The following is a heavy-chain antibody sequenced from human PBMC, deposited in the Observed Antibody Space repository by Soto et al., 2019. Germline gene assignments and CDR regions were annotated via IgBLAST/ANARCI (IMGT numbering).Heavy chain of an antibody. Sequence: GESLKISCKGSGYGFTSYWISWVRQMPGKGLEWMGRIDPSDSYTNYSPSFQGHVTISADKSISTAYLQWSSLKASDTAMYYCARSPRSIAAAGTEFDYWGQGTLVTVSS. V-gene: IGHV5-10-1*01. J-gene: IGHJ4*02. D-gene: IGHD6-13*01. CDR1: GYGFTSYW. CDR2: IDPSDSYT. CDR3: ARSPRSIAAAGTEFDY.